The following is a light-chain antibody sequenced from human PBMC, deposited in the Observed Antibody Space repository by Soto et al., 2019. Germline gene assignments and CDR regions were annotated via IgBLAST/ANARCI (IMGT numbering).Light chain of an antibody. CDR3: SSYTSDSYSV. CDR1: SSDGGLYDY. Sequence: QPVLTQPASASGSPGQSITISCTGTSSDGGLYDYASWYQQHPGKAPQLMIYALSNLPSGVSNRFSTSKSGNTASLFISGLQAEDEADYYCSSYTSDSYSVFGSGTTVTV. V-gene: IGLV2-14*01. J-gene: IGLJ1*01. CDR2: ALS.